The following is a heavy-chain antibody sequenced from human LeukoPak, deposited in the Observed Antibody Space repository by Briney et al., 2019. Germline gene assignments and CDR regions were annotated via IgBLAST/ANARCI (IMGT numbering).Heavy chain of an antibody. CDR3: ARGSRITIFGVAVVAFDI. D-gene: IGHD3-3*01. Sequence: ASVKVSCKASGYTFTGYYMHWVRQATGQGLEWMGWMNPNSGNTGYAQKFQGRVTITRNTSISTAYMELSSLRSEDTAVYYCARGSRITIFGVAVVAFDIWGQGTMVTVSS. CDR1: GYTFTGYY. V-gene: IGHV1-8*03. CDR2: MNPNSGNT. J-gene: IGHJ3*02.